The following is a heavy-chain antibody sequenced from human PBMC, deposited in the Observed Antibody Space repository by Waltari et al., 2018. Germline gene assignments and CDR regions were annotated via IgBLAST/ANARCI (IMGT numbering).Heavy chain of an antibody. CDR1: GFTFSSYA. CDR3: AKPLLVYPINWYFDL. CDR2: SSKKGGST. V-gene: IGHV3-23*01. Sequence: EVQLLESGGGLVQPGGSLRLSCAASGFTFSSYAMSWVRQAPGKGLGWDSGSSKKGGSTYFADSGKGRCTIARDNSKNRLYLQMNSLRAEDTAVYYCAKPLLVYPINWYFDLWGRGTLVTVSS. D-gene: IGHD2-8*01. J-gene: IGHJ2*01.